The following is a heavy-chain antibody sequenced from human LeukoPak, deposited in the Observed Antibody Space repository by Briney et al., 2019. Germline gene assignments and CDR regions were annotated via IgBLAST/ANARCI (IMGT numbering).Heavy chain of an antibody. J-gene: IGHJ3*02. CDR2: INPSGGST. CDR3: ARRRMYYYDSSGTSPAFDI. D-gene: IGHD3-22*01. V-gene: IGHV1-46*01. CDR1: GYTFTSYY. Sequence: ASVKSSCKASGYTFTSYYMHWVRQAPGQGLEWMGIINPSGGSTSYAQKFQGRVTMTRDTSKNQFSLKLSSVTAADTAVYYCARRRMYYYDSSGTSPAFDIWGQGTMVTVSS.